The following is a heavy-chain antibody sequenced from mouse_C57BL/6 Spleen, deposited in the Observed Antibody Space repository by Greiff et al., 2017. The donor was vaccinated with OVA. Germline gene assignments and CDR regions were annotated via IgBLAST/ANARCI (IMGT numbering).Heavy chain of an antibody. Sequence: EVKLMESGGGLVKPGGSLKLSCAASGFTFSSYAMSWVRQTPEKRLEWVATISDGGSYTYYPDNVKGRFTISRDNAKNNLYLQMSHLKSEDTAMYYGARDHYGSSYGFAYWGQGTLVTVSA. CDR3: ARDHYGSSYGFAY. CDR2: ISDGGSYT. J-gene: IGHJ3*01. D-gene: IGHD1-1*01. V-gene: IGHV5-4*01. CDR1: GFTFSSYA.